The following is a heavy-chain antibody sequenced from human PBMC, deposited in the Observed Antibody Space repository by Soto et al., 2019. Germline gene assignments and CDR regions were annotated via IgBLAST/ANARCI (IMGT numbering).Heavy chain of an antibody. D-gene: IGHD6-13*01. Sequence: QLQLQESGPGLVKPSETLSLTCTVSGGSISSSSYYWGWIRQPPGKGLEWIGSIYYSGSTYYNPSLKSRVTISVDTSKNQFSLKLSSVTAADTAVYYCARYLIAAAGLYNWFDPWGQGTLVTVSS. CDR3: ARYLIAAAGLYNWFDP. CDR1: GGSISSSSYY. V-gene: IGHV4-39*01. CDR2: IYYSGST. J-gene: IGHJ5*02.